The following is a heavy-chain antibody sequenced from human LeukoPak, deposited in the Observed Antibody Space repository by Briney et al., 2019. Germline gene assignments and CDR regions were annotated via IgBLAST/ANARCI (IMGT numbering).Heavy chain of an antibody. J-gene: IGHJ4*02. D-gene: IGHD3-22*01. CDR3: ARGSSSYDSSGYYLPYYFDY. CDR2: TRNKDNSYTT. CDR1: GFTFSDHY. V-gene: IGHV3-72*01. Sequence: GGSLRLSCAASGFTFSDHYMDWVRQAPGKGLEWVGRTRNKDNSYTTEYAASVKGRFTISRDDSKNSLYLQMNSLKTEDTAVYYCARGSSSYDSSGYYLPYYFDYWGQGALVTVSS.